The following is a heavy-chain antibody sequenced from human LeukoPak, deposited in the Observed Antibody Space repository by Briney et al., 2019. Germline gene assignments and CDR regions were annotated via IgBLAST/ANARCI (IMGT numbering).Heavy chain of an antibody. CDR2: ISSSSSYI. CDR1: GFTFSRYS. CDR3: ARDLQSVPQGAFDI. J-gene: IGHJ3*02. V-gene: IGHV3-21*01. D-gene: IGHD4-11*01. Sequence: GRSLRLSCAVSGFTFSRYSMNWVRQAPGTGLEWLSSISSSSSYIYYADSLKGRFTISRDNDKNSLHLQMNRLRAEDTAVYYCARDLQSVPQGAFDIWGQGTMVTVSS.